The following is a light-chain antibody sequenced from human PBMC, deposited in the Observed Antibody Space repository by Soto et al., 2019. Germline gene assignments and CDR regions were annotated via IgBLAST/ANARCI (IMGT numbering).Light chain of an antibody. CDR1: SSNIGNNN. CDR2: DNN. V-gene: IGLV1-51*01. CDR3: GTWDSSLSAAV. J-gene: IGLJ2*01. Sequence: QSVLTQPPSVSASPGQKVTISCSGTSSNIGNNNVSWYQQLPGTAPKLLIYDNNKRPSGIPDRFSGSKSGTSATLGITGLQTGDEADYYCGTWDSSLSAAVFGGGTKVTVL.